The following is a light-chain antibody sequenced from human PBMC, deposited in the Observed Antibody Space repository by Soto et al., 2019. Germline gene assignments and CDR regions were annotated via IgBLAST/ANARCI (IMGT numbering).Light chain of an antibody. CDR3: AAWDDSLNGVV. CDR1: GSNIGSNT. Sequence: QSVLTQPPSASGTPGQRVTISCSGSGSNIGSNTVNWYQQLPGTAPKLLIYNNSQRPSGVPDRFSGSKSGTSASLAISGLQSDIEADYYCAAWDDSLNGVVFGGGTKVTVL. V-gene: IGLV1-44*01. J-gene: IGLJ3*02. CDR2: NNS.